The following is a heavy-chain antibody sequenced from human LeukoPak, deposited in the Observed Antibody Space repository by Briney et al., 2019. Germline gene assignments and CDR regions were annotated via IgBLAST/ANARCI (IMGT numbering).Heavy chain of an antibody. CDR1: GYTFTSYG. CDR2: ISAYNGNT. CDR3: ARRAGVGITIFGAVRGYYYYGMDV. Sequence: ASVKVSCKASGYTFTSYGISWVRQAPGQGLEWMGWISAYNGNTNYAQKLQGRVTMTTDTSTSTAYMELRSLRSDDTAVYYCARRAGVGITIFGAVRGYYYYGMDVWGQGTTVTVSS. V-gene: IGHV1-18*01. J-gene: IGHJ6*02. D-gene: IGHD3-3*01.